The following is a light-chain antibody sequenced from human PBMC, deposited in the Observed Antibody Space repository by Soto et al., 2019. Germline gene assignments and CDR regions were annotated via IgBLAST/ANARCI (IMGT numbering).Light chain of an antibody. V-gene: IGKV1-39*01. Sequence: DIRLTQSPSSLSASVGDRVTITCRASQNIQNSLNWYQQQPGKAPKLLIYAASSLERGVSSRFSGGGPRTDFTLTINRLQPEDFASYFCQQSYAAGLTFGGGTKVEIK. J-gene: IGKJ4*01. CDR3: QQSYAAGLT. CDR1: QNIQNS. CDR2: AAS.